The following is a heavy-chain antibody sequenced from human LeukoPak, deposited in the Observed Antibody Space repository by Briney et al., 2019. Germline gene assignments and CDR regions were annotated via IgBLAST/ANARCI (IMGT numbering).Heavy chain of an antibody. CDR1: GGSISSYY. Sequence: SETLSLTCTVSGGSISSYYWSWIRQPPGKGLEWIGYIYYSGSTNYNPSLKSRVTISVDTSKNQFSLKLSSVTAADTAVYYCARLRLGGYGDYWGQGTLVTVSS. V-gene: IGHV4-59*01. CDR3: ARLRLGGYGDY. J-gene: IGHJ4*02. D-gene: IGHD3-22*01. CDR2: IYYSGST.